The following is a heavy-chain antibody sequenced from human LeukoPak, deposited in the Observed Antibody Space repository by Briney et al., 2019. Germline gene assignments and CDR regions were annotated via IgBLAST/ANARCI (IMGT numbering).Heavy chain of an antibody. D-gene: IGHD2-15*01. CDR2: INPNSGGT. V-gene: IGHV1-2*02. Sequence: ASVKVSCKASGYTFTGYYMHWVRQVPGQGLEWMGWINPNSGGTNYAQKFQGRVTMTRDTSISTAYMELSRLRSDDTAVYYCAREGENCSGGRCLPPLDYWGQGTLVTVSS. CDR1: GYTFTGYY. CDR3: AREGENCSGGRCLPPLDY. J-gene: IGHJ4*02.